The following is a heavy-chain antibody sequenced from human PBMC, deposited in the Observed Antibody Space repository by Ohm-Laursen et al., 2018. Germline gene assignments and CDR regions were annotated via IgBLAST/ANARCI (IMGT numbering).Heavy chain of an antibody. CDR1: GFTFSSYG. D-gene: IGHD3-3*01. V-gene: IGHV3-30*03. CDR3: ARDLGVGAIDP. CDR2: ISYDGSNK. J-gene: IGHJ5*02. Sequence: SLRLSCAASGFTFSSYGMHWVRQAPGKGLEWVAVISYDGSNKYYADSVKGRFTISRDNSKNTLYLQMNSLRAEDTAVYYCARDLGVGAIDPWGQGTLVTVSS.